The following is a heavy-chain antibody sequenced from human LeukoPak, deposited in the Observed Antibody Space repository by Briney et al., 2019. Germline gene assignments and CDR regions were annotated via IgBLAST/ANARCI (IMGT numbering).Heavy chain of an antibody. Sequence: PGESLKISCKGSGYSFTSYWIGWVRQMPGKGLEWMGIIYPRDSDTRYSPSFQGQVTISADKSISTAYLQWSSLKASDTAMYYCARPIFGYSSGWHASNAFDIWGQGTMVTVSS. CDR2: IYPRDSDT. D-gene: IGHD6-19*01. CDR3: ARPIFGYSSGWHASNAFDI. V-gene: IGHV5-51*01. J-gene: IGHJ3*02. CDR1: GYSFTSYW.